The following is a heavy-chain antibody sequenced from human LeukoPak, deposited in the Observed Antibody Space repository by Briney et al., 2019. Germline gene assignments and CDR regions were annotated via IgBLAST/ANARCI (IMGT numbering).Heavy chain of an antibody. V-gene: IGHV4-34*01. CDR2: INHSGST. Sequence: SETLSLTCAVYGGSFSGYYWSWIRQPPGKGLEWIGEINHSGSTNYNPSLKSRVTISVDTSKNQFSLKLSPVTAADTAVYYCARTFTIFNYFDYWGQGTLVTVSS. CDR3: ARTFTIFNYFDY. J-gene: IGHJ4*02. D-gene: IGHD3-9*01. CDR1: GGSFSGYY.